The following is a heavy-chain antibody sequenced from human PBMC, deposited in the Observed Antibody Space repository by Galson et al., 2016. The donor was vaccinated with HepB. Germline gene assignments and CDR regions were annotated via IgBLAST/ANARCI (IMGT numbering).Heavy chain of an antibody. CDR2: VSGNGGPI. V-gene: IGHV3-23*01. J-gene: IGHJ4*02. CDR1: GFSFSNYN. CDR3: AKEMRWLKLGLDY. Sequence: SLRLSCAASGFSFSNYNVNWVRQAPGKGLEWVAVVSGNGGPIYYSDSVKGRFTISRDNSKNTLYLQMNSLRAEDTATYYCAKEMRWLKLGLDYWGQGTRATVSS. D-gene: IGHD5-24*01.